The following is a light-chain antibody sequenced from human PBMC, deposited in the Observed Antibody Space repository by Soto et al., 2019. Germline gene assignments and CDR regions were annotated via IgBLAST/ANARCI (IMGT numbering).Light chain of an antibody. CDR3: QRNYNAPPPT. Sequence: DVPLTQSPSSLSASVGDRVTITCRVSQGISSYLNWYRQKPGKVPKLLIYSASNFQSGVPSRFSGGGSWKDFTLPISSLQPEDVATYYGQRNYNAPPPTFGGGTKVEIK. J-gene: IGKJ4*01. V-gene: IGKV1-27*01. CDR1: QGISSY. CDR2: SAS.